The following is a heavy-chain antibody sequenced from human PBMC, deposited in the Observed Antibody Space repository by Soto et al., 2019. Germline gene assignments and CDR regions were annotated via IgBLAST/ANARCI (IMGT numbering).Heavy chain of an antibody. V-gene: IGHV1-18*01. CDR1: GDSISSAS. D-gene: IGHD3-9*01. CDR2: ISAYNGNT. Sequence: TCTVSGDSISSASYFWGWIRQAPGQGLEWMGWISAYNGNTNYAQKLQGRVTMTTDTSTSTAYMELRSLRSDDTAVYYCAVDILTAPFDYWGQGTLVTVSS. CDR3: AVDILTAPFDY. J-gene: IGHJ4*02.